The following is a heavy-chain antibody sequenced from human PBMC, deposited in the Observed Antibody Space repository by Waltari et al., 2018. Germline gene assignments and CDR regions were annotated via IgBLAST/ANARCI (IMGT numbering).Heavy chain of an antibody. D-gene: IGHD6-19*01. CDR1: GFTFDDYA. V-gene: IGHV3-9*01. CDR3: AKDEEIFGVAVAGTGFDY. CDR2: ISWNSGSI. Sequence: EVQLVESGGGLVQPGRSLRLSCAASGFTFDDYAMHWVRQAPGKGLEWVSGISWNSGSIGYADSVKGRFTISRDNAKNSLYLQMNSLRAEDTALYYCAKDEEIFGVAVAGTGFDYWGQGTLVTVSS. J-gene: IGHJ4*02.